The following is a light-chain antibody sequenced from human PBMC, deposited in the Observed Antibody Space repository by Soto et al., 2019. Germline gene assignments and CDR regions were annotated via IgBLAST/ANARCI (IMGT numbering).Light chain of an antibody. CDR3: LQSNSLPLT. Sequence: DIQMTQSPSSVSASVGDGVTISCRASQSIASWLAWYQQRPGKAPRLLIYAASRLQRGVPSRFSGSESGTDFTLTISNLQPEDFATYYCLQSNSLPLTFGGGTKVESK. J-gene: IGKJ4*01. CDR2: AAS. V-gene: IGKV1-12*01. CDR1: QSIASW.